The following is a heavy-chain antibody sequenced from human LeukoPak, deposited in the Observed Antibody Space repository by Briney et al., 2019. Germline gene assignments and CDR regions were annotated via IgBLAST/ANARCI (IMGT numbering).Heavy chain of an antibody. CDR2: ISTTEGT. V-gene: IGHV4-4*07. J-gene: IGHJ4*02. Sequence: PSETLSLTCIVSGGSITSHHWSWIRQPAGKGLEWIGHISTTEGTNSNPSLRSRITPSVDTSQNQFSLRLYSVTAADTAVYYCARDASSYGPDFDYWGQGTLVTVSS. D-gene: IGHD5-18*01. CDR3: ARDASSYGPDFDY. CDR1: GGSITSHH.